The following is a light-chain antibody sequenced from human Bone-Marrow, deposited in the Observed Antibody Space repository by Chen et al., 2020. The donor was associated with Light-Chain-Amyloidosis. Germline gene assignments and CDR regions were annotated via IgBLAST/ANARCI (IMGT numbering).Light chain of an antibody. CDR1: SNNVGGFNL. Sequence: QSALTQPATVSWSPGQSITISCTGASNNVGGFNLVSWYQQHPGKAPRLMFYEVNKRPSGVSNRFSAFKSGNTASLTISALQAEDEADYYCCSYAGDSALVFGGGTKLTVL. V-gene: IGLV2-23*02. CDR3: CSYAGDSALV. CDR2: EVN. J-gene: IGLJ2*01.